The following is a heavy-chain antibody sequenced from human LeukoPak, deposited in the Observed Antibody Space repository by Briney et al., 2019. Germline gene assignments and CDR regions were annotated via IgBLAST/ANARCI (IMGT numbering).Heavy chain of an antibody. D-gene: IGHD6-13*01. CDR3: ASVRYSSSWYDSIDY. Sequence: SVKVSCKASGYSFTDYYMHWARQAPGQGLEWMGRINPNSGGTNYALKFQGRVTLTWDTSISTAYMELSRLRSDDTAVYYCASVRYSSSWYDSIDYWGQGTLVTVSS. J-gene: IGHJ4*02. V-gene: IGHV1-2*06. CDR1: GYSFTDYY. CDR2: INPNSGGT.